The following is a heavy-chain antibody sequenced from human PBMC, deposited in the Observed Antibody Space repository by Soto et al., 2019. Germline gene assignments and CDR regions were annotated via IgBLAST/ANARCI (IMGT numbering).Heavy chain of an antibody. V-gene: IGHV2-5*01. J-gene: IGHJ4*02. D-gene: IGHD6-6*01. Sequence: EXGPTLVIRRHTLTLTCTFSGFSLSTSVVGVGWIRQPPGKALEWLALIYWNDDKRYSPSLKSRLTITKDTSKNQVVLKMTNMDPVDTVTYYCAHRRQSSSCFDYWGQGTPVTVSS. CDR2: IYWNDDK. CDR3: AHRRQSSSCFDY. CDR1: GFSLSTSVVG.